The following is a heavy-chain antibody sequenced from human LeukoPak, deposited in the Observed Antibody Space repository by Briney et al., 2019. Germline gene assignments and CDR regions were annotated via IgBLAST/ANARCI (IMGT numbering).Heavy chain of an antibody. CDR1: GGSISSSSYY. CDR2: IYYSGST. V-gene: IGHV4-39*07. CDR3: ARDGGLLLFHWFDP. Sequence: PSETLSLTCTVSGGSISSSSYYWGWIRQPPGKGLEWIGGIYYSGSTYYNPSLKSRVTISVDTSKNQFSLKLSSVTAADTAVYYCARDGGLLLFHWFDPWGQGTLVTVSS. J-gene: IGHJ5*02. D-gene: IGHD3-22*01.